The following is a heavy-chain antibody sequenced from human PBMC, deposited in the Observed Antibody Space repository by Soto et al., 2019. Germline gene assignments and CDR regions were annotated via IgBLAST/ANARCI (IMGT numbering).Heavy chain of an antibody. D-gene: IGHD3-10*01. CDR2: INHSGST. CDR1: GGSFSGYY. CDR3: ARERGVLLWFGELPALDY. Sequence: SETLSLTCAVYGGSFSGYYWSWIRQPPGKGLEWIGEINHSGSTNYNPSLKSRVTISVDTSKNQFSLKLSSVTAADTAVYYCARERGVLLWFGELPALDYWGQGTLVTVSS. V-gene: IGHV4-34*01. J-gene: IGHJ4*02.